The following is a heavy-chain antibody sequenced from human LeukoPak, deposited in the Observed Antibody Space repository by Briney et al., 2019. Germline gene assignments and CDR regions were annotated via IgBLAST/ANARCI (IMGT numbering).Heavy chain of an antibody. CDR1: GFTLSSYS. V-gene: IGHV3-21*01. CDR2: ISSSGSYI. D-gene: IGHD3-9*01. J-gene: IGHJ5*02. Sequence: GGSLRLSCAASGFTLSSYSMNWVRQAPGKGLEWVSSISSSGSYIYYADSVKGRFTISRDNAKNSLYLQMNSLRAEDTAVYYCARATIFGWFDPWGQGTLVTVSS. CDR3: ARATIFGWFDP.